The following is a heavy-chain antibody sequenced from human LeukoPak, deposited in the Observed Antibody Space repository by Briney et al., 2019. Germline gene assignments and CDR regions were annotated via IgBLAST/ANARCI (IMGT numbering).Heavy chain of an antibody. D-gene: IGHD3-3*01. CDR3: ASPYYDFWSGYYRLDY. V-gene: IGHV3-21*01. CDR2: ISSSSYI. J-gene: IGHJ4*02. Sequence: PGGSLRLSCAASGFTFSSYSMNWVRQAPGKGLEWVSSISSSSYIYYADSAKGRFTISRDNAKNSLYLQMNSLRAEDTAVYYCASPYYDFWSGYYRLDYWGQGTLVTVSS. CDR1: GFTFSSYS.